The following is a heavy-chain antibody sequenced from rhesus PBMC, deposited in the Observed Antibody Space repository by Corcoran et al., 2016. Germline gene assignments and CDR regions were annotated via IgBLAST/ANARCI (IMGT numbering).Heavy chain of an antibody. V-gene: IGHV3S5*01. Sequence: EVQLVESGGGLVQPGGSMRLSCADSGFTFSTYGMSWVRQASGKGLEGVSFISNGVVSTYYADPVNDRFTISRDNSKNTLSLQMNSLRAEDTAVYYCAKQYEDDYGYYYWTDYWCQGVLVTVSS. D-gene: IGHD3-9*01. CDR2: ISNGVVST. J-gene: IGHJ4*01. CDR1: GFTFSTYG. CDR3: AKQYEDDYGYYYWTDY.